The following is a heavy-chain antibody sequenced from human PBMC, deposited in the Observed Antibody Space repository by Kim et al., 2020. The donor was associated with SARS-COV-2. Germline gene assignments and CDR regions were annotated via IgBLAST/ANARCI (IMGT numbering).Heavy chain of an antibody. D-gene: IGHD6-19*01. J-gene: IGHJ4*02. CDR2: IWYDGSNK. CDR3: ARGKAVAGKIDY. CDR1: GFTFSSYG. Sequence: GGSLRLSCAASGFTFSSYGMHWVRQAPGKGLEWVAVIWYDGSNKYYADSVKGRFTISRDNSKNTLYLQMNSLRAEDTAVYYCARGKAVAGKIDYWGQGTLVTVSS. V-gene: IGHV3-33*01.